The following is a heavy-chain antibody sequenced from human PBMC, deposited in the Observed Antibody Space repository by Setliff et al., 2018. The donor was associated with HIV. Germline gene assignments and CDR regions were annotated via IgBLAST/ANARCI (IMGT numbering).Heavy chain of an antibody. Sequence: SETLSLTCTVSGGSISSHYWSWIRQPPGKGLEWIGSIYYSGSTNYNPSLKSRVTISVDTSKNQFSLKLSSVTAADTAVYYCARGGMTTVVTPGNYFDYWGQGTLVTAPQ. J-gene: IGHJ4*02. CDR1: GGSISSHY. V-gene: IGHV4-59*11. D-gene: IGHD4-17*01. CDR2: IYYSGST. CDR3: ARGGMTTVVTPGNYFDY.